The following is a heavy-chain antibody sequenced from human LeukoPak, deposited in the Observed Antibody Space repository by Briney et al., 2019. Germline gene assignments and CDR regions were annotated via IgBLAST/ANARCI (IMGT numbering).Heavy chain of an antibody. V-gene: IGHV3-23*01. Sequence: GGSLRLSCAASGFTFSSYGMSWVRQAPGKGLEWVSAISGSGGSTYYADSVKGRFTISRDSSKNTLYVQMNSLRAEDTAVYYCARGARKGDDYGGFFDYWGQGTLVTVSS. CDR3: ARGARKGDDYGGFFDY. CDR2: ISGSGGST. D-gene: IGHD4-23*01. CDR1: GFTFSSYG. J-gene: IGHJ4*02.